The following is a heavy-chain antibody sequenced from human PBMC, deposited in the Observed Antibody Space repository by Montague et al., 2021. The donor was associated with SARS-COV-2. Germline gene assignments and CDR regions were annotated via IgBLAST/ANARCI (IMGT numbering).Heavy chain of an antibody. D-gene: IGHD2-15*01. Sequence: SETLSLTCTVSGGSISSSSYYWGWIRQPPGKGLEWIGCIYYSGSTYYNPSLKSRVTISVDTSKNQFSLKLSSVTAADTAVYYCARLISRQDNIVVVGLYYFDSWGQGTLVTVSS. V-gene: IGHV4-39*07. CDR3: ARLISRQDNIVVVGLYYFDS. CDR2: IYYSGST. CDR1: GGSISSSSYY. J-gene: IGHJ4*02.